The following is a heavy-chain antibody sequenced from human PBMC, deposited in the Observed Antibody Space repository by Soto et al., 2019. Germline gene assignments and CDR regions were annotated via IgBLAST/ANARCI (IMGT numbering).Heavy chain of an antibody. J-gene: IGHJ6*03. Sequence: ASVKVSCKASGDTFTSYAMHWVRQAPGQRLEWMGWINAGNGNTKYSQNFQGRVTITRDTSASTAYMELSSLRSEDTAVYYCARDSTGYSSSWLYYYYYYMDVWGKGTTVTVSS. V-gene: IGHV1-3*01. D-gene: IGHD6-13*01. CDR2: INAGNGNT. CDR3: ARDSTGYSSSWLYYYYYYMDV. CDR1: GDTFTSYA.